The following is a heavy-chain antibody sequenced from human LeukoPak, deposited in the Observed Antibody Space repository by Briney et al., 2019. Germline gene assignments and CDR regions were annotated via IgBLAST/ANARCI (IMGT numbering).Heavy chain of an antibody. CDR1: GGTFSSYA. CDR3: ARDRPYSSSWYFRVGAFDI. V-gene: IGHV1-18*01. D-gene: IGHD6-13*01. CDR2: ISAYNGNT. J-gene: IGHJ3*02. Sequence: ASVKVSCKASGGTFSSYAISWVRQAPGQGLEWMGWISAYNGNTNYAQKLQGRVTMTTDTSTSTAYMELRSLRSDDTAVYYCARDRPYSSSWYFRVGAFDIWGQGTMVTVSS.